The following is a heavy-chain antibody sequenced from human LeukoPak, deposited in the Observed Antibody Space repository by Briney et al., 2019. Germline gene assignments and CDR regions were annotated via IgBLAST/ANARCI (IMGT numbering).Heavy chain of an antibody. CDR1: GGSISSGGYY. CDR2: IYYSGST. Sequence: SETLSLTCTVSGGSISSGGYYWSWIRQHPGKGLEWIGYIYYSGSTYYNQSLKSRVTISVDTSKNQFSLKLSSVTAADTAVYYCARGGMTLYQAYYYMDVWGKGTTVTVSS. D-gene: IGHD2-2*01. J-gene: IGHJ6*03. V-gene: IGHV4-31*03. CDR3: ARGGMTLYQAYYYMDV.